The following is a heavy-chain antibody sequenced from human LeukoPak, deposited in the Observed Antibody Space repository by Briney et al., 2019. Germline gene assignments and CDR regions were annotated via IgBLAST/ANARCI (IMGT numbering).Heavy chain of an antibody. CDR3: ASGVRCSSTSCFNGQYYYYYMDV. Sequence: SETLSLTCTVSGGSISSGSYYWSWIRQPAWKGLEWIGRIYTSGSTNYNPSLKSRVTISVDTSKNQFSLKLSSVTAADTAVYYCASGVRCSSTSCFNGQYYYYYMDVWGKGTTVTVSS. V-gene: IGHV4-61*02. D-gene: IGHD2-2*01. CDR1: GGSISSGSYY. J-gene: IGHJ6*03. CDR2: IYTSGST.